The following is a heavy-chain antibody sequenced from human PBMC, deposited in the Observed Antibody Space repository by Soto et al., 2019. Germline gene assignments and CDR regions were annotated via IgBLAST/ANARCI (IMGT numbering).Heavy chain of an antibody. J-gene: IGHJ4*02. CDR2: IQTKSNDYAT. CDR1: GSTFSDSA. V-gene: IGHV3-73*01. Sequence: PGGSLRLSCAASGSTFSDSAMHWVRLASGKGLEWVGRIQTKSNDYATAYGESVKGRFTISRDESKDTAYLQMNSLKADDTAVYFCTCSVSGDTGLHVWGQGALVTVSS. CDR3: TCSVSGDTGLHV. D-gene: IGHD5-18*01.